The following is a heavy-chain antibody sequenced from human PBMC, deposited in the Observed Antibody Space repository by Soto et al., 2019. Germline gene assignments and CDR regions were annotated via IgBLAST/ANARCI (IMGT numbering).Heavy chain of an antibody. J-gene: IGHJ3*02. Sequence: ETLSLTCTVSGGSISSYYWSWIRQPAGKGLEWIGRIYTSGSTNYNPSLKGRVTMSVDTSKNQFSLKLSSVTAADTAVYYCARGANRGSYWEAFDIWGRGTMVTVSS. CDR1: GGSISSYY. V-gene: IGHV4-4*07. CDR3: ARGANRGSYWEAFDI. CDR2: IYTSGST. D-gene: IGHD1-26*01.